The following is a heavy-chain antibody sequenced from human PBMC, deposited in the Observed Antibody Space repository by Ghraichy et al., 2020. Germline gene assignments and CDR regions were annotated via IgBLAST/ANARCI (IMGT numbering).Heavy chain of an antibody. V-gene: IGHV3-73*01. CDR3: TRSSFRFLEWDTYYYYGMDV. CDR2: IRSKANSYAT. CDR1: GFTFSGSA. Sequence: GESLNISCAASGFTFSGSAMHWVRQASGKGLEWVGRIRSKANSYATAYAASVKGRFTISRDDSKNTAYLQMNSLKTEATAVYYCTRSSFRFLEWDTYYYYGMDVWGQGTTVTVSS. D-gene: IGHD3-3*01. J-gene: IGHJ6*02.